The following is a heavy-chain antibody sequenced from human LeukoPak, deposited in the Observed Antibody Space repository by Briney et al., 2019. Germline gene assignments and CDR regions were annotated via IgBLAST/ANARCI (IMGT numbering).Heavy chain of an antibody. CDR1: GGTFISYA. V-gene: IGHV1-69*13. J-gene: IGHJ6*02. CDR2: IIPIFGTA. Sequence: ASVKVSCKASGGTFISYAISWVRQAPGQGLEWMGGIIPIFGTANYAQRFQGRVTITADESTSTAYMELSSLRSEDTAVYYCASGRVMAARDYYYGMDVWGQGTTVTVSS. D-gene: IGHD6-6*01. CDR3: ASGRVMAARDYYYGMDV.